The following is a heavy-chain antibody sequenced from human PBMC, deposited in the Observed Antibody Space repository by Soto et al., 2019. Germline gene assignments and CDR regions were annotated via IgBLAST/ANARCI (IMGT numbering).Heavy chain of an antibody. J-gene: IGHJ4*02. CDR1: GFTFSSYD. V-gene: IGHV3-13*01. D-gene: IGHD6-13*01. Sequence: EVQLVESGGGLVQPGGSLRLSCAASGFTFSSYDMHWVRQVAGKGLEWVSAIGVAGDTYYPDSVKGRFTISRENAKNSLYLQMTSLRAEDTAVYYCASGGWGSSWYEGGSRIDYWGQGTLVTVSS. CDR3: ASGGWGSSWYEGGSRIDY. CDR2: IGVAGDT.